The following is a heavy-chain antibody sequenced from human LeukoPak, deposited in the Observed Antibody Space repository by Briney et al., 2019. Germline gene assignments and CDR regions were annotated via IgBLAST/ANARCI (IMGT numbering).Heavy chain of an antibody. J-gene: IGHJ6*02. V-gene: IGHV3-23*01. CDR3: ALIRDTSGYYYYYYGMDV. CDR1: GFTFSSYA. D-gene: IGHD3-22*01. CDR2: ISGSGGST. Sequence: PGGSLRLSCAASGFTFSSYAMSWVRQAPGKGLEWVSAISGSGGSTYYTDSVKGRFTISRDNSKNTLYLQMNSLRAEDTAVYYCALIRDTSGYYYYYYGMDVWGQGTTVTVSS.